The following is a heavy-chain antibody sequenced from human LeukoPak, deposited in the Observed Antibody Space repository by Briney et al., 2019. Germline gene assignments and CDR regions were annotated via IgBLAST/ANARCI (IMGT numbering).Heavy chain of an antibody. V-gene: IGHV1-46*01. CDR3: AREVRIDDPAFCY. D-gene: IGHD1-1*01. Sequence: ASVKVSCKASGYTFTSYYMHWVRQAPGQGLEWMGVINPSGGSTNYAQKFQGRVTITTDESTSTAYMELSSLRAEDTAVYYCAREVRIDDPAFCYWGQGTLVTVSS. CDR1: GYTFTSYY. CDR2: INPSGGST. J-gene: IGHJ4*02.